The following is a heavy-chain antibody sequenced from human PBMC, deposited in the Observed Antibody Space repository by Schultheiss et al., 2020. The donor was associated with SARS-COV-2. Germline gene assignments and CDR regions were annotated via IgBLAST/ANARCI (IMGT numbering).Heavy chain of an antibody. Sequence: GGSLRLSCAASGFTFSSYGMHWVRQAPGKGLEWVAVISYDGSSSYYADSVKGRFTISRDNAKNTLYLQMNSLRAEDTAVYYCARDYCSSTSCYGPYYYYGMDVWGQGTTVTVSS. CDR3: ARDYCSSTSCYGPYYYYGMDV. J-gene: IGHJ6*02. D-gene: IGHD2-2*01. V-gene: IGHV3-30*03. CDR2: ISYDGSSS. CDR1: GFTFSSYG.